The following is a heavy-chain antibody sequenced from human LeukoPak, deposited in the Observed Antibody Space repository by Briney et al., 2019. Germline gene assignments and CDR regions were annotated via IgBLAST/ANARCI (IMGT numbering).Heavy chain of an antibody. D-gene: IGHD4-17*01. V-gene: IGHV4-30-4*07. J-gene: IGHJ4*02. CDR3: ARISAYGLHFDY. Sequence: SETLSLTCAVSGGSISSGGYSWSWIRQPPGKGLEWIGYIYYSGSTYYNPSLKSRVTISVDTSKNQFSLKLSSVTAADTAVYYCARISAYGLHFDYWGQGTLVTVSS. CDR2: IYYSGST. CDR1: GGSISSGGYS.